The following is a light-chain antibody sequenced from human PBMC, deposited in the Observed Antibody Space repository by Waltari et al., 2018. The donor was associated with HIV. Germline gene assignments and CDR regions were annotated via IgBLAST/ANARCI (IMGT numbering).Light chain of an antibody. J-gene: IGKJ3*01. CDR2: DAS. CDR3: QQRSNWPPEFT. CDR1: QSVSNH. V-gene: IGKV3-11*01. Sequence: DTVLTQYPATLSLSPGERASQSVSNHLAWYPQKPGPAPRLLIYDASNRATGVPARFSGSRSGTDFTLTSSSLGPEDFAVYYCQQRSNWPPEFTFGPGTKVDIK.